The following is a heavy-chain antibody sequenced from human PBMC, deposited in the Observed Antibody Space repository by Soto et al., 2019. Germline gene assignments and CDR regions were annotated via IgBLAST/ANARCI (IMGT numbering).Heavy chain of an antibody. CDR1: GYTLTSYD. D-gene: IGHD2-15*01. CDR2: MNPNSGNT. CDR3: ARKKVDASAY. J-gene: IGHJ4*02. Sequence: QVQLVQSGAEVKKPGASVNVSCKASGYTLTSYDINWERQATGQGIEWMGWMNPNSGNTGYAQKFLGRVTMTRHTSISTSYMELSSLRSHDPAVYSCARKKVDASAYCVQGTLVNVAS. V-gene: IGHV1-8*01.